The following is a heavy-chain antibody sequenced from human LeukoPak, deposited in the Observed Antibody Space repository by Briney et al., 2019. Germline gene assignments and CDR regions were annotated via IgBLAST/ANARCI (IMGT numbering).Heavy chain of an antibody. V-gene: IGHV3-21*01. D-gene: IGHD4-11*01. CDR3: ARELTTVTTQGMDV. CDR2: ISGSSSHI. Sequence: PGGSLRLPCAASGFTFSDYSMHWVRQAPGKGLEWVSSISGSSSHIYYADSVKGRFTISRDNAKNSLNLQMNSLRGEDTAVYYCARELTTVTTQGMDVWGQGTTVTVSS. J-gene: IGHJ6*02. CDR1: GFTFSDYS.